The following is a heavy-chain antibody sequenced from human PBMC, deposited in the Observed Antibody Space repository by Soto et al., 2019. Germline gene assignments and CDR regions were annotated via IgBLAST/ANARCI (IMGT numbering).Heavy chain of an antibody. Sequence: QITLKESGPTLVKPTQTLTLTCTFSGFSLSTSGVGVGWIRQPPGKALEWLALIYWDDDKRYSPSLKRRLTIAKDTSKNQVVLTMTNMDPVDTATYYCAHTHSSSSWFWYFDLWGRGTLVTVSS. CDR2: IYWDDDK. V-gene: IGHV2-5*02. D-gene: IGHD6-6*01. CDR3: AHTHSSSSWFWYFDL. J-gene: IGHJ2*01. CDR1: GFSLSTSGVG.